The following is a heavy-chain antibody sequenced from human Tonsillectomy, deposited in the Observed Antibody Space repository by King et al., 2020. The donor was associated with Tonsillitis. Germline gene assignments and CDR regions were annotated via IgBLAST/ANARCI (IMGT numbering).Heavy chain of an antibody. CDR2: ISSSSSYI. CDR3: ASFSRYCSSTSCQTLGYFDY. D-gene: IGHD2-2*01. CDR1: GFTFSSYS. Sequence: VQLVESGGGLVKPGGSLRLSCAASGFTFSSYSMNWVRQAPGKGLEWVSSISSSSSYIYYADSVKGRFTISRDNAKNSLYLHMNSLRAEATGVYYCASFSRYCSSTSCQTLGYFDYWGQGTLVTVSS. J-gene: IGHJ4*02. V-gene: IGHV3-21*01.